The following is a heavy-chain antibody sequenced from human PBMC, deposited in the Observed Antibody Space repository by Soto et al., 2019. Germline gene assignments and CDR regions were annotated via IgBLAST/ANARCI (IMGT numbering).Heavy chain of an antibody. CDR1: GFTFSSYA. CDR3: AKGGGYSYYYGMDV. CDR2: ISGSGGST. J-gene: IGHJ6*02. D-gene: IGHD5-18*01. Sequence: PGGSLRLSCAASGFTFSSYAMSWVRQAPGKGLEWVSAISGSGGSTYYADSVKGRFTISRDNSKNTLYLQMNSLRAEDTAVYYCAKGGGYSYYYGMDVWGQGTTVTVSS. V-gene: IGHV3-23*01.